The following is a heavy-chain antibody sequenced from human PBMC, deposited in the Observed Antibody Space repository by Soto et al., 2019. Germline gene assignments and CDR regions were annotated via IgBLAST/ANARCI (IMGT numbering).Heavy chain of an antibody. CDR2: IYHSGST. J-gene: IGHJ6*04. CDR1: SGSISSSNW. Sequence: SETLSLTCAVSSGSISSSNWWSWVRQPPGKGLEWIGEIYHSGSTNYNPSLKSRVTISVDKSKNQFSLKLSSVTAADTAVYYCARDLKDYDFFFFLDVWGKGTTVTVSS. D-gene: IGHD3-3*01. CDR3: ARDLKDYDFFFFLDV. V-gene: IGHV4-4*02.